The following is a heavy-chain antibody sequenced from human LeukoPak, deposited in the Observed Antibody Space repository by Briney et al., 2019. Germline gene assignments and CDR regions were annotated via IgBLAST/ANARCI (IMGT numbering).Heavy chain of an antibody. CDR1: GFAFSNFA. CDR2: ISGSGGST. V-gene: IGHV3-23*01. CDR3: AKDPVDTAMVTGDY. J-gene: IGHJ4*02. D-gene: IGHD5-18*01. Sequence: PGGSLRLSCVASGFAFSNFAMSWVRQAPGKGLEWVSAISGSGGSTYYADSVKGRFTISRDNSKNTLYLQMNSLRAEDTAVYYCAKDPVDTAMVTGDYWGQGTLVTVSS.